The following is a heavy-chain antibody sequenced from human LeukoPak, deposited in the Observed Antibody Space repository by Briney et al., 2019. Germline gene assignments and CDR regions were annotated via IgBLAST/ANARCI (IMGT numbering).Heavy chain of an antibody. J-gene: IGHJ4*02. CDR1: GDSISSGDYY. CDR2: SYTGGGT. V-gene: IGHV4-61*02. Sequence: SETLSLTCAVSGDSISSGDYYWSWIRQPAGKGLEWIGRSYTGGGTNYNPSLKSRVTISEDMSKNQFSLKLSSVTAADTAVYYCARGKFDSNGYYLDYWGQGTLVTVSS. D-gene: IGHD3-22*01. CDR3: ARGKFDSNGYYLDY.